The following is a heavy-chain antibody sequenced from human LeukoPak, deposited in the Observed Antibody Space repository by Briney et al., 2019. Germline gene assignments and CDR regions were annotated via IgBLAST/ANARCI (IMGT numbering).Heavy chain of an antibody. V-gene: IGHV3-74*01. J-gene: IGHJ5*02. CDR3: ARAARADCTSPTCHTWLAP. Sequence: GGSLRLSCAASGFTLSNSWIHWVRQAPGKGLVWVSRINSDGSTTTYADSVKGRFTISRDNAKNTLYLQMNSLRAEDTAVYYCARAARADCTSPTCHTWLAPWGQGTQVTVSS. CDR1: GFTLSNSW. D-gene: IGHD2/OR15-2a*01. CDR2: INSDGSTT.